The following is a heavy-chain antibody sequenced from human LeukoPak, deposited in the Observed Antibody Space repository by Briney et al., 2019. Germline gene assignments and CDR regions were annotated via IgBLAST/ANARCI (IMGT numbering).Heavy chain of an antibody. Sequence: GGSLRLSCAASGFTFSSYAMSWVRQAPGKGLEWVSAISGSGGSTYYADSVKGRFTISRDNSKNTLYLQMNSLRAEDTGVSYCAKFPPDYGVPGAFDSWGPGNLVTVSS. J-gene: IGHJ4*02. V-gene: IGHV3-23*01. CDR3: AKFPPDYGVPGAFDS. D-gene: IGHD4-17*01. CDR1: GFTFSSYA. CDR2: ISGSGGST.